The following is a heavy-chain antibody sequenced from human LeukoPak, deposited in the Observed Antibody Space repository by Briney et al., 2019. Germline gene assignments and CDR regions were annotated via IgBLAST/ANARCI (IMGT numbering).Heavy chain of an antibody. Sequence: SETLSLTCTVSGGSISSGGHYWSWIRQRPGKGLEWIGYIFSSGHTYYNPSLKSRLTISVDTSENRFSLKLSSVTAADTAVYFCARLYCSSTGCPGYFDLWVRGTLVTVSS. CDR1: GGSISSGGHY. V-gene: IGHV4-31*03. J-gene: IGHJ2*01. CDR3: ARLYCSSTGCPGYFDL. D-gene: IGHD2-2*01. CDR2: IFSSGHT.